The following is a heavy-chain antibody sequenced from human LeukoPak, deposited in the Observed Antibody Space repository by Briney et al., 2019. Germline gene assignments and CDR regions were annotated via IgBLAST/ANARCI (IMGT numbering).Heavy chain of an antibody. CDR3: ARASYCSGGSCYSDY. D-gene: IGHD2-15*01. CDR2: ISAYNGNT. CDR1: GYTFTSYS. Sequence: ASVTLSCKASGYTFTSYSIRWMRHAPGQGIEWMGWISAYNGNTIYAQKAKGRVTMTTGTSTSTAYMELRSLKSGDTAVYYCARASYCSGGSCYSDYWGQGTLVTVSS. J-gene: IGHJ4*02. V-gene: IGHV1-18*01.